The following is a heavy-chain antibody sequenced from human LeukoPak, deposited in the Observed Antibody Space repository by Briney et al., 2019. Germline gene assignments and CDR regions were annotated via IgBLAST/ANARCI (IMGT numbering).Heavy chain of an antibody. CDR3: ARFGRGATTRWFDP. CDR1: GGSINSQY. Sequence: SETLSLTCTVSGGSINSQYWSWIRQPPGKGLEWIGYVYYTGTTNYNPSLKSRVTISVDTSKNQFSLKLSSVTAADTAVYYCARFGRGATTRWFDPWGQGTQVTVSS. J-gene: IGHJ5*02. V-gene: IGHV4-59*11. CDR2: VYYTGTT. D-gene: IGHD1-26*01.